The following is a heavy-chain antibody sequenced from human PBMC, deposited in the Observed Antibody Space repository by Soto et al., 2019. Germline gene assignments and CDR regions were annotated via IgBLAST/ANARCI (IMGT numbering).Heavy chain of an antibody. Sequence: QVQLVESGGGVVQSGGSLRLSCVASGFTFSNYPMHWVRQAPGKGLEWVAIIANDASSEHYADSVKGRFTISRDNSENTLYLQMNGLRAEDTAVYYCARDGSTNWYFDWYFDLCRRDTLVTVSS. CDR3: ARDGSTNWYFDWYFDL. V-gene: IGHV3-30-3*01. D-gene: IGHD6-13*01. CDR2: IANDASSE. CDR1: GFTFSNYP. J-gene: IGHJ2*01.